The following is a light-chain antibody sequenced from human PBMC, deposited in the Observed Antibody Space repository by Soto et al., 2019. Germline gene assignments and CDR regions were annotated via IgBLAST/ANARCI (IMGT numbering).Light chain of an antibody. CDR1: SSDVGGYNY. CDR2: EVS. Sequence: QSALTQPPSASGSPGQSVTISCTGTSSDVGGYNYVSWYQQHPGKAPKLMIYEVSKRPPGVPDRFSGSKSGNTASLTVSGLQAEDEADYYCSSYAGSNNLVFGGGTKLTV. CDR3: SSYAGSNNLV. J-gene: IGLJ3*02. V-gene: IGLV2-8*01.